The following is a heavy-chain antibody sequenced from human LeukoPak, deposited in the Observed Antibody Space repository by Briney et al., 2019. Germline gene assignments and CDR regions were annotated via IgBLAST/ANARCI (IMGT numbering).Heavy chain of an antibody. CDR3: ARAGGSYYDY. Sequence: ASVKVSCKASGYTFTSYAVHWVRQAPGQRLEWMGWINAGNGSTKYSQKFQGRVTITRDTSASTAYMELSSLRSEDTAVYYCARAGGSYYDYWGQGTLVTVSS. CDR2: INAGNGST. J-gene: IGHJ4*02. CDR1: GYTFTSYA. V-gene: IGHV1-3*01. D-gene: IGHD1-26*01.